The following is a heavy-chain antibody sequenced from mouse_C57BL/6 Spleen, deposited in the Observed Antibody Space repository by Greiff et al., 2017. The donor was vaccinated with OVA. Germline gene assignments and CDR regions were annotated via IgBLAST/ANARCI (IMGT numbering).Heavy chain of an antibody. CDR3: ARHPLSTGVSTDYYFDY. D-gene: IGHD1-1*01. CDR2: ISSGGSYT. V-gene: IGHV5-6*01. CDR1: GFTFSSYG. Sequence: EVQGVESGGDLVKPGGSLTLTCAASGFTFSSYGMSWVRQTPDKRLEWVATISSGGSYTYYPDRVQGRFTISRDNAKNTLYLQMSSLKSEDTAMYYCARHPLSTGVSTDYYFDYWGQGTTLTVSS. J-gene: IGHJ2*01.